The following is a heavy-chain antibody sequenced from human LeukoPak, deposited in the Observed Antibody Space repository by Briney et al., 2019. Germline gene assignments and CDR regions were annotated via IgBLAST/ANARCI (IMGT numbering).Heavy chain of an antibody. Sequence: PGGSLRLSCAASGFTFNNYWMHWVRQAPGKGLVWVSHITTDGSATSYADSVKGRFTISRDNAKNTLYLQMNSLRAEDTAVYYCAGCSGPNWFDPWGQGTLVTVSS. V-gene: IGHV3-74*01. J-gene: IGHJ5*02. CDR2: ITTDGSAT. D-gene: IGHD2-8*01. CDR3: AGCSGPNWFDP. CDR1: GFTFNNYW.